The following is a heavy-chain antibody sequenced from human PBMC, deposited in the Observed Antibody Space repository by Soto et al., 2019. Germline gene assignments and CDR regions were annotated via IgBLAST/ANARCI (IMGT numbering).Heavy chain of an antibody. CDR2: ISSSSSTI. CDR1: GFTFSSYS. CDR3: ARGYGLHLGELGRNAFDI. V-gene: IGHV3-48*01. Sequence: GGSLRLSCAASGFTFSSYSMNWVRQAPGKGLEWVSYISSSSSTIYYADSVKGRFTISRDNAKNSLYLQMNSLRAEDTAVYYCARGYGLHLGELGRNAFDIWGQGTMVTVSS. J-gene: IGHJ3*02. D-gene: IGHD3-16*01.